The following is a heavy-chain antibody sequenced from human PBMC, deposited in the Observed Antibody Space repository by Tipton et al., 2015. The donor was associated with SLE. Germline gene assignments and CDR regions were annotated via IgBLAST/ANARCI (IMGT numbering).Heavy chain of an antibody. J-gene: IGHJ5*02. V-gene: IGHV4-61*08. Sequence: TLSLTCTVSGGSISSGGYYWSWIRQHPGKGLEWIGYIYYSGSTNYNPSLKSRVTISVDTSKNQFSLKLSSVTAADTAMYYCATSGYNWFDPWGQGTLVTVSS. CDR2: IYYSGST. D-gene: IGHD3-3*01. CDR3: ATSGYNWFDP. CDR1: GGSISSGGYY.